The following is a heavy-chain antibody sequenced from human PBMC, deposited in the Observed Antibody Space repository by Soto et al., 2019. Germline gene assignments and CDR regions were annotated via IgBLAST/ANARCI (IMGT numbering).Heavy chain of an antibody. D-gene: IGHD6-6*01. J-gene: IGHJ6*02. CDR3: AKYSSSSHYYYYYGTDV. V-gene: IGHV3-30*18. Sequence: QVQLVESGGGVVQPGRSLRLSCAASGFTLSTYGMHWVRQAPGKGLEWVALISRDGSASYYADSVKGRFIISRDTSNNTLYIQMNGLRTEDTAVYYCAKYSSSSHYYYYYGTDVWGQGTTVTVSS. CDR1: GFTLSTYG. CDR2: ISRDGSAS.